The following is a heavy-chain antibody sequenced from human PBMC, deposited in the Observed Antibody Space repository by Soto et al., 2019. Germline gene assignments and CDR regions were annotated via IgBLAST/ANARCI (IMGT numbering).Heavy chain of an antibody. J-gene: IGHJ4*02. CDR3: ASDRGDRSGFFPNYFDY. CDR1: GFTFSTYS. CDR2: ISYDGTNK. Sequence: GGSLRLSCAASGFTFSTYSIHWVRQAPGKGLEWVAVISYDGTNKYYADSVKGRFTISRDNAKNILYLQMNSLRAEDTAVYYSASDRGDRSGFFPNYFDYWGQGTLVTVSS. V-gene: IGHV3-30-3*01. D-gene: IGHD3-22*01.